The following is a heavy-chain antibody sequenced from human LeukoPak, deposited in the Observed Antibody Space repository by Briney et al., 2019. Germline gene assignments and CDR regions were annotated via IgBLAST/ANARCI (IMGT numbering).Heavy chain of an antibody. CDR1: GYTFTSYG. CDR2: ISAYNGHT. D-gene: IGHD1-26*01. V-gene: IGHV1-18*01. Sequence: ASVKVSCKASGYTFTSYGISWVRQAPGQGLEWMGWISAYNGHTNYAQKLQGRVTMTTDTSTSTAYMELRSLRSDDTADYYCARGGRWELPRPYAFDIWGQGTTVTVSS. J-gene: IGHJ3*02. CDR3: ARGGRWELPRPYAFDI.